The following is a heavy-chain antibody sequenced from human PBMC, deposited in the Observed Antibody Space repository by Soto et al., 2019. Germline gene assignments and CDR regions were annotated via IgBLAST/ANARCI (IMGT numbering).Heavy chain of an antibody. CDR2: INNGGDIV. CDR3: ARDVSKTTIGVVDS. J-gene: IGHJ4*02. V-gene: IGHV3-11*01. CDR1: GFTFSDYY. D-gene: IGHD3-3*01. Sequence: QVQLVESGGGLVQPGQSLSLSCATSGFTFSDYYMAWIRQAPGKGLEWVGYINNGGDIVHYSDSVKGHFRISRDNTKNSLFLQMTSLRAEDTAIYYCARDVSKTTIGVVDSWGQGALVTVSS.